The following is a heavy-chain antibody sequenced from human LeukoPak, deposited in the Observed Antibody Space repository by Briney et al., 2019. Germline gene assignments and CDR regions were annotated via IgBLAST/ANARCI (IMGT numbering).Heavy chain of an antibody. CDR2: ISSSGSTI. J-gene: IGHJ6*03. D-gene: IGHD3-16*01. CDR3: ARWGGYYYYYMDV. CDR1: GFTFSDYY. Sequence: GGSLRLSCAASGFTFSDYYMSWIRQAPGKGLEWVSYISSSGSTIYYADSVKGRFTISRDNSKNTLYLQMNSLRAEDTAVYYCARWGGYYYYYMDVWGKGTTVTVSS. V-gene: IGHV3-11*01.